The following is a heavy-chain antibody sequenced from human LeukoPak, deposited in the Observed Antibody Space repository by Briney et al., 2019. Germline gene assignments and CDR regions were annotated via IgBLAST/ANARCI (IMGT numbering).Heavy chain of an antibody. D-gene: IGHD3-3*01. J-gene: IGHJ4*02. V-gene: IGHV4-4*07. CDR3: ARVGFSSGYYFDY. Sequence: SETLSLTCTVSGGSISSYYWSWIRQPAGEGLEWIGRIYTRGSTNYNPSLKSRVTMSVATSKNQFSLKLSSVTAADTAVYYCARVGFSSGYYFDYWGPGNLVTVSS. CDR2: IYTRGST. CDR1: GGSISSYY.